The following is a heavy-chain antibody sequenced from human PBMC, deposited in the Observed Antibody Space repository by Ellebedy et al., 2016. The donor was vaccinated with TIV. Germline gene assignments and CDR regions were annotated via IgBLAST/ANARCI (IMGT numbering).Heavy chain of an antibody. J-gene: IGHJ6*02. CDR3: ATHPLKQGVPSPKQSNVYYYYSYGMDV. V-gene: IGHV1-24*01. D-gene: IGHD2-8*01. Sequence: ASVKVSCKVSGYTLTELSMHWVRQAPGKGLEWMGGFDPEDGETIYAQKFQGRVTMTEDTSTDTAYMELSSLRSEDTAVYYCATHPLKQGVPSPKQSNVYYYYSYGMDVWGQGTTVTVSS. CDR2: FDPEDGET. CDR1: GYTLTELS.